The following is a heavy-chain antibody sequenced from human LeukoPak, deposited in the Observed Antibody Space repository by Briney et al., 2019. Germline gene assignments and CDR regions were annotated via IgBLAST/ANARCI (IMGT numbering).Heavy chain of an antibody. Sequence: SETLSLTCTVSGGSISSYYWSWIRHPPGKGVEWIGYFYYSGSTNYNPSLKSRVTISVDTSKNQFSLKLSSVNAADTDVYYCARRRITIFGVVISHDAFDIWGQGTMVTVSS. V-gene: IGHV4-59*01. J-gene: IGHJ3*02. D-gene: IGHD3-3*01. CDR2: FYYSGST. CDR3: ARRRITIFGVVISHDAFDI. CDR1: GGSISSYY.